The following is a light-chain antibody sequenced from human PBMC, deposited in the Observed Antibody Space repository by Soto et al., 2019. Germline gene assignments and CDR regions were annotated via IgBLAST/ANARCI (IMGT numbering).Light chain of an antibody. Sequence: QSALTQPRSVSGSPGQSVAISCTGTTSDVGGYDYVSWHQQHPGKAPELIIFDVSKRPSGVPDRFSGSKSGNTASLTISGLQAEDEADYLCFSYAGDFYVFGSGTKLTVL. CDR3: FSYAGDFYV. V-gene: IGLV2-11*01. CDR1: TSDVGGYDY. J-gene: IGLJ1*01. CDR2: DVS.